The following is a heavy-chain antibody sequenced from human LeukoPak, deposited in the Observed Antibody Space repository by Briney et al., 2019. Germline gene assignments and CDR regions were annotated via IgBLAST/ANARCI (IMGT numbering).Heavy chain of an antibody. CDR1: GFTFRKYW. CDR3: ASQGIAVAGTPPY. Sequence: PGGSLRLSCTASGFTFRKYWLHWVRQAPGKGLVWVSRINPDDGSTSYADSVKGRFTISRDNAKNSLYLQMNSLRAEDTAVYYCASQGIAVAGTPPYWGQGTLVTVSS. CDR2: INPDDGST. D-gene: IGHD6-19*01. J-gene: IGHJ4*02. V-gene: IGHV3-74*01.